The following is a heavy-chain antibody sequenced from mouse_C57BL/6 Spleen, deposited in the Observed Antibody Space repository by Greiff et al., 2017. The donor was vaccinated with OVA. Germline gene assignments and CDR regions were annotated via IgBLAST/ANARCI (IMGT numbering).Heavy chain of an antibody. Sequence: EVQGVESGGGLVQPGGSMKLSCVASGFTFSNYWMNWVRQSPEKGLEWVAQIRLKSDNYATHYAESVKGRFTISRDDSKSSVYLQMNNLRAEDTGIYYCTGGPYDYDGYWYFDVWGTGTTVTVSS. CDR2: IRLKSDNYAT. V-gene: IGHV6-3*01. D-gene: IGHD2-4*01. J-gene: IGHJ1*03. CDR1: GFTFSNYW. CDR3: TGGPYDYDGYWYFDV.